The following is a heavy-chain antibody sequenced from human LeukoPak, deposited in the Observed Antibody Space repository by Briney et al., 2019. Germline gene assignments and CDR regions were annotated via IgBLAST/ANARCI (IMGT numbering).Heavy chain of an antibody. CDR3: ARPESDPNYSSSQSRYYFDY. CDR2: ISAYNGNT. CDR1: GYTFTSYG. Sequence: ASVKVSCKASGYTFTSYGISWVRQAPGQGLEWMGWISAYNGNTNYSQKLQGRVTMTTDTSTSTAYMELRSLRSDDTAMYYCARPESDPNYSSSQSRYYFDYWGQGTLVTVSS. D-gene: IGHD6-6*01. V-gene: IGHV1-18*01. J-gene: IGHJ4*02.